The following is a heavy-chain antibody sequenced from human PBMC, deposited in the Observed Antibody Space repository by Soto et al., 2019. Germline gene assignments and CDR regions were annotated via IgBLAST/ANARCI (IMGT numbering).Heavy chain of an antibody. CDR3: ARGRYGDY. Sequence: QVHLVQSGAEVKKPGASVKVSCKGSGYAFTTYGNTWVRQAPGQGLEWMGWISAHNGNTNYAQKLQGRVTVTRDTSTSTAYMELRSLRSDDTDVYYCARGRYGDYWGQGALVTVSS. V-gene: IGHV1-18*01. CDR2: ISAHNGNT. D-gene: IGHD1-1*01. CDR1: GYAFTTYG. J-gene: IGHJ4*02.